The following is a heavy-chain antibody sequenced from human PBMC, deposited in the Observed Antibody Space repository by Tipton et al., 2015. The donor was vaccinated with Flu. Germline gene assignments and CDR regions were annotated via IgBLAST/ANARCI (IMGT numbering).Heavy chain of an antibody. Sequence: TLSLTCSVSGGSMSSYYWSWIRLSPGKGLEWIGNIYYSGQTNYNPSLKSRVTISVDMSKNQFSLRLRSVTAADTAVYYCARSTVGIFGVVEGPHDLDVWGHGTTVTVSS. CDR1: GGSMSSYY. CDR3: ARSTVGIFGVVEGPHDLDV. V-gene: IGHV4-59*07. J-gene: IGHJ6*02. D-gene: IGHD3-3*01. CDR2: IYYSGQT.